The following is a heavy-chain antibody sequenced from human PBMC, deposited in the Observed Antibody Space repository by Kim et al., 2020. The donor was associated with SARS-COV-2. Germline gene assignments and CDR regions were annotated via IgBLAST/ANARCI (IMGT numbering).Heavy chain of an antibody. Sequence: SETLSLTCTVSGGSISSSSYYWGWIRQPPGKGLEWIGSIYYSGSTYYNPSLKSRVTISVDTSKNQFSLKLSSVTAADTAVYYCARLQRGYSGYEIDYWGQGTLVTVYS. D-gene: IGHD5-12*01. CDR1: GGSISSSSYY. V-gene: IGHV4-39*01. CDR2: IYYSGST. CDR3: ARLQRGYSGYEIDY. J-gene: IGHJ4*02.